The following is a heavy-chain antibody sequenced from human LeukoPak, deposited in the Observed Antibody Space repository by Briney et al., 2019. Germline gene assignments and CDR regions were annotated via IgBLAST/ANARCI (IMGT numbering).Heavy chain of an antibody. CDR1: GFTFNNYA. CDR2: ISGGETT. V-gene: IGHV3-23*01. Sequence: GGSLRLSCAASGFTFNNYAMNWVRQAPGKGLEWVSSISGGETTYYADSAKGRFTISRDNSKNTLYLQMNSLRAEDTAVYYCAEGSGKTSAFDIWGQGTMVTVSS. D-gene: IGHD3-10*01. CDR3: AEGSGKTSAFDI. J-gene: IGHJ3*02.